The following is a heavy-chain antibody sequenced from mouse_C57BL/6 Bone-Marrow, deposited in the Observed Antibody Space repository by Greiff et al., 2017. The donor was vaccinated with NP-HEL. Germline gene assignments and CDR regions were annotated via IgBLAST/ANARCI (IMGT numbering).Heavy chain of an antibody. CDR3: AVYYSNYVGAMDY. CDR2: LDPEDGET. J-gene: IGHJ4*01. Sequence: EVQLQQSGAELVKPGASVKLSCTASGFTITDYYMHWVKQRTEQGLEWIGRLDPEDGETKYAPKFQGKATITADTSSNTAYLQLSSLTSEDTAVYYCAVYYSNYVGAMDYWGQGTSVTVSS. D-gene: IGHD2-5*01. V-gene: IGHV14-2*01. CDR1: GFTITDYY.